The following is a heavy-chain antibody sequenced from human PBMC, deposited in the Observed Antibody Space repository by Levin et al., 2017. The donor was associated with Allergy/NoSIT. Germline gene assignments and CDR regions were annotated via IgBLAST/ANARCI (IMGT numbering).Heavy chain of an antibody. CDR1: GYSFTSYW. CDR2: IYPGDSDT. Sequence: GGSLRLSCKGSGYSFTSYWIGWVRQMPGKGLEWMGIIYPGDSDTRYSPSFQGQVTISADKSISTAYLQWSSLKASDTAMYYCARLNSSSWSHDYWGQGTLVTVSS. J-gene: IGHJ4*02. V-gene: IGHV5-51*01. D-gene: IGHD6-13*01. CDR3: ARLNSSSWSHDY.